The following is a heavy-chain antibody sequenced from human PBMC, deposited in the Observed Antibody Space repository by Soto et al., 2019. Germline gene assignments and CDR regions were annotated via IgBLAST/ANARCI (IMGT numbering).Heavy chain of an antibody. CDR2: ISSSGSTI. D-gene: IGHD6-13*01. V-gene: IGHV3-48*03. J-gene: IGHJ6*02. Sequence: PGGSLRLSCATSGFTFSSYEMNWVRQAPGKGLEWVSYISSSGSTIYYADSVKGRFTISRDNAKNSRYLQMDSLRAEDTAVYYWARDQEAGSFFPYYYGMDVWGQGTTVTVSS. CDR1: GFTFSSYE. CDR3: ARDQEAGSFFPYYYGMDV.